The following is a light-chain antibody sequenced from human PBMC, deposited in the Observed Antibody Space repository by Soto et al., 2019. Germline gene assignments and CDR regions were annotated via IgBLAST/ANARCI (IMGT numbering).Light chain of an antibody. CDR1: QGIGDT. CDR3: QQYNDWPLT. V-gene: IGKV3-15*01. Sequence: IVMTQSPATLSVSPGERATLSCRASQGIGDTLAWYQHKPGQAPSLLIYGAFTRATGIPTRFSGTGSGTEFTLTISSLQSEDFALYYCQQYNDWPLTFGQGTKVDIK. J-gene: IGKJ1*01. CDR2: GAF.